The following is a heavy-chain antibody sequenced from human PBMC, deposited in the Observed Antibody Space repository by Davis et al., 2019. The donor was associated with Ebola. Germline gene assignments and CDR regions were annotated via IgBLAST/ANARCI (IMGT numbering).Heavy chain of an antibody. CDR3: AREKTRLGIQLWFDYYYGMDV. Sequence: GESLKISCAASGFTFSDYYMSWIRQAPGKGLEWVSYISSSGSTIYYADSVKGRFTISRDNAKNSLYLQMNSLRAEDTAVYYCAREKTRLGIQLWFDYYYGMDVWGQGTTVTVSS. V-gene: IGHV3-11*04. CDR2: ISSSGSTI. J-gene: IGHJ6*02. CDR1: GFTFSDYY. D-gene: IGHD5-18*01.